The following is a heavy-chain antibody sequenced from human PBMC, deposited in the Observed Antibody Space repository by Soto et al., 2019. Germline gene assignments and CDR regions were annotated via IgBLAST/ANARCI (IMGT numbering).Heavy chain of an antibody. J-gene: IGHJ5*02. Sequence: SETLSLTCAVSGGSISSGGYSWSWIRQPPGKGLEWIGYIYHSGSTYYNPSLKSRVTISVDTSKNQFSLKLSSVTAADTAVYYCARELGIAAAGTFWFDPWGQGTLVTVSS. V-gene: IGHV4-30-2*05. CDR1: GGSISSGGYS. CDR2: IYHSGST. D-gene: IGHD6-13*01. CDR3: ARELGIAAAGTFWFDP.